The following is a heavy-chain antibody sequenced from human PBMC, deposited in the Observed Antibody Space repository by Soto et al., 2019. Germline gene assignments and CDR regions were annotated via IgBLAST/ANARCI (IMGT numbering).Heavy chain of an antibody. CDR1: GFTFSSYS. CDR3: ARDMVRGVITPSGMDV. V-gene: IGHV3-21*01. D-gene: IGHD3-10*01. J-gene: IGHJ6*02. CDR2: ISSSSSYI. Sequence: EVQLVESGGGLVKPGGSLRLSCAASGFTFSSYSMNWVRQAPGKGLEWVSSISSSSSYIYYADSVKGRFTISRDNAKNSLSLQMNSLRAEDTAVYYCARDMVRGVITPSGMDVWGQGTTVTVSS.